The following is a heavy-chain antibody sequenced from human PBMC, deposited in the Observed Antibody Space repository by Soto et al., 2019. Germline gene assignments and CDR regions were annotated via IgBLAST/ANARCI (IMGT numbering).Heavy chain of an antibody. CDR2: IDPADSET. J-gene: IGHJ6*02. D-gene: IGHD5-12*01. V-gene: IGHV5-51*01. CDR1: GYSFITYW. Sequence: GESLKISCNGSGYSFITYWIAWVRQKPGKGLEWMGIIDPADSETKYSPSFQGQVTISADKSINTAYLQWSSLKASDTAMYYCARLGRGGYVQGMDVWGQGTTVTVSS. CDR3: ARLGRGGYVQGMDV.